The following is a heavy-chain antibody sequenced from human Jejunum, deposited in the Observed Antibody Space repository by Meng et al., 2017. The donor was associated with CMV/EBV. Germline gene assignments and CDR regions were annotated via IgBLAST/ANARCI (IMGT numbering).Heavy chain of an antibody. CDR3: ARNYRGSGSYGTHGMDV. Sequence: FGDYGLTWVSQDAGKGLEWVAGIKWNGGSSDYEDSVKGRFTIARDNAKNSLYLQMNGRRAEDTALYDCARNYRGSGSYGTHGMDVWGQGTTVTVSS. CDR2: IKWNGGSS. CDR1: FGDYG. D-gene: IGHD3-10*01. V-gene: IGHV3-20*01. J-gene: IGHJ6*02.